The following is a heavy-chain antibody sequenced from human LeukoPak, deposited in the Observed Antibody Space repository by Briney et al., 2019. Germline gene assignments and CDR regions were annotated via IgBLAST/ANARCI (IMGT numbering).Heavy chain of an antibody. CDR3: ARHSITWYDFDY. V-gene: IGHV4-59*08. CDR2: IYYSGST. J-gene: IGHJ4*02. D-gene: IGHD6-13*01. CDR1: GDSISSYY. Sequence: PSETLSLTCTVSGDSISSYYWSWIRQPPGKGLEWIGYIYYSGSTNYNPSLKSRVTISVDTSKNQFSLKLSSVTAADTAVYYCARHSITWYDFDYWGQGTLVTVSS.